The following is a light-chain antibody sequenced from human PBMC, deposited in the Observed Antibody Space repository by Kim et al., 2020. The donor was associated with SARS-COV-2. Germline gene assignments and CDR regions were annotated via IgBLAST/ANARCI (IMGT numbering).Light chain of an antibody. CDR3: ATWDVSLNGWV. V-gene: IGLV1-44*01. CDR1: GSTVGRHL. CDR2: NDN. J-gene: IGLJ3*02. Sequence: GPRVTISCSGSGSTVGRHLVNWYQQLPGTAPKVFIYNDNQRPSGVPDRFSGSRSGTSASLAISGLQSEDEADYYCATWDVSLNGWVFGGGTQLTVL.